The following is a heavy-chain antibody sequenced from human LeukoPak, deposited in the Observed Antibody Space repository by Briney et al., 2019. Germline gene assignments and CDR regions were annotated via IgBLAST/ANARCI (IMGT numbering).Heavy chain of an antibody. CDR2: IKQDGSEK. D-gene: IGHD3-10*01. CDR3: ARVGGYYGSGSYLVFGY. V-gene: IGHV3-7*01. Sequence: PGGSLRLSCAASGSTFSSYWMSWVRQAPGKGLEWVANIKQDGSEKYYVDSAKGRFTISRDNAKNSLYLQMNSLRAEDTAVYYCARVGGYYGSGSYLVFGYWGQGTLVTVSS. J-gene: IGHJ4*02. CDR1: GSTFSSYW.